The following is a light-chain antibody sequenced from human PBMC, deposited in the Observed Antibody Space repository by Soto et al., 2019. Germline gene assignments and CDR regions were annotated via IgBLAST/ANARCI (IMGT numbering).Light chain of an antibody. CDR3: QQYGSSPPIT. CDR2: DAS. Sequence: EAVLTPSPATLSLSPGERATLSCRASQSVSTYLAWYQQKPGQAPRLLIYDASNRATGIPTRFSGSGSGTDFTLTISRLEPEDFAVYYCQQYGSSPPITFGQGTRLEIK. CDR1: QSVSTY. V-gene: IGKV3-20*01. J-gene: IGKJ5*01.